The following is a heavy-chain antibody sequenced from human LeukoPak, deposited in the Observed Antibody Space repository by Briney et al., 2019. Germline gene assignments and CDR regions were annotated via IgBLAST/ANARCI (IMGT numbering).Heavy chain of an antibody. CDR1: GYTFTSYY. Sequence: GASVKVSCKASGYTFTSYYMHWVRQAPGQGLEWMGVLNPSGDGTSYAQKFQGRVTMTRNVSTSTVYMELSSLRSEDTAVYYCARTCCSETCKFDYWGQGTLVTVSS. J-gene: IGHJ4*02. D-gene: IGHD2-15*01. CDR2: LNPSGDGT. CDR3: ARTCCSETCKFDY. V-gene: IGHV1-46*01.